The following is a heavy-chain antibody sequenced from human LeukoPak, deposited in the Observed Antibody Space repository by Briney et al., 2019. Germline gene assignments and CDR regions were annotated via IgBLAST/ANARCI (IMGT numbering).Heavy chain of an antibody. Sequence: GGSLRLSCAASGFTFRDYYMNWIRQAPGKGLEWISDISSSGNTIYYADSVKGRFTISRDNAKNTLYLQMNSLRAEDTAVYYCAREGTEGIVAAGDYYGMDVWGQGTTVTVSS. CDR2: ISSSGNTI. J-gene: IGHJ6*02. CDR3: AREGTEGIVAAGDYYGMDV. D-gene: IGHD6-13*01. CDR1: GFTFRDYY. V-gene: IGHV3-11*04.